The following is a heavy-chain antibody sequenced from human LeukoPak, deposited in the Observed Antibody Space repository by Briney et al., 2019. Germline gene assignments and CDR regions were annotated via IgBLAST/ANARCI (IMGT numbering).Heavy chain of an antibody. CDR1: GYTFTSYG. V-gene: IGHV1-18*01. CDR2: ISGHNGDT. Sequence: AASVKVSCKASGYTFTSYGISWVRQAPGQGLEWMGWISGHNGDTNYAQNLQGRVAMTTDTSTSTAYMELRSLTSDDTAVYYCARAINDYGSRSYDYWGQGTLVTISS. D-gene: IGHD3-10*01. CDR3: ARAINDYGSRSYDY. J-gene: IGHJ4*02.